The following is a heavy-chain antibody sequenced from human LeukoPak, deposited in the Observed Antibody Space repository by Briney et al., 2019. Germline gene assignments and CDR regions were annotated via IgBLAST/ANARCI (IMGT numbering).Heavy chain of an antibody. D-gene: IGHD3-10*01. J-gene: IGHJ4*02. CDR3: AKSRVITMVRGVPTDY. Sequence: PGGSLRLSCAASGFTFSSYGVHWVRQAPGKGLEWVAVISYDGSNKYYADSVKGRFAISRDNSKNTLYLQMNSLRAEDTAVYYCAKSRVITMVRGVPTDYWGQGTLVTVSS. CDR1: GFTFSSYG. V-gene: IGHV3-30*18. CDR2: ISYDGSNK.